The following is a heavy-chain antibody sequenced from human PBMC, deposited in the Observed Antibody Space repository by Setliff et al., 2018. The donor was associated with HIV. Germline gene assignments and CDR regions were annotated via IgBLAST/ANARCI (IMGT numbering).Heavy chain of an antibody. CDR3: AREDSSWYGSLDY. V-gene: IGHV3-23*01. J-gene: IGHJ4*02. CDR2: ITGSGSGT. Sequence: PGESLKISCVASGFTFSSYWMHWVRQAPGKGLEYVSTITGSGSGTYYADSVKGRFTISRDNSKNTVYLQMNSLRAEDMAIYHCAREDSSWYGSLDYWGQGTPVTVSS. D-gene: IGHD6-13*01. CDR1: GFTFSSYW.